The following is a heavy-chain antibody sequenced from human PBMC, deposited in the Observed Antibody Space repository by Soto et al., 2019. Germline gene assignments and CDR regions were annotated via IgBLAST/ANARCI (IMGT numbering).Heavy chain of an antibody. D-gene: IGHD4-4*01. V-gene: IGHV3-7*01. Sequence: EVHLVESGGALVQPGGSLGLSCVVSGFTFSRYWMSWVRQAPGKGLEWVANIKEDGSEKYYVDSVRGRFTISRDNTKNSLYLQMSSLRAEDTAVYYGARDMDDSSDYGDYWGQGTLVTVSS. J-gene: IGHJ4*02. CDR2: IKEDGSEK. CDR3: ARDMDDSSDYGDY. CDR1: GFTFSRYW.